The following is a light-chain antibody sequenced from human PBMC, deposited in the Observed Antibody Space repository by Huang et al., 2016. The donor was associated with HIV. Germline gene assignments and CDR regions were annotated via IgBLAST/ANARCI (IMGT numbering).Light chain of an antibody. CDR2: AAS. Sequence: EIVMTQSPATLSVSPGERATLSCRASQSVTGNLAWYQQKPGHAPRLLIYAASTRATGNAARFNGSGSGTEFTLTINSLQSEDFAVYYCQQYNNWPRTFGPGTKVDVK. CDR3: QQYNNWPRT. J-gene: IGKJ3*01. V-gene: IGKV3-15*01. CDR1: QSVTGN.